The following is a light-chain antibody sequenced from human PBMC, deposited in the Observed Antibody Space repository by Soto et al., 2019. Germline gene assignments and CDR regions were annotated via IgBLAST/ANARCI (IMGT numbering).Light chain of an antibody. CDR1: SSDVGGYNY. V-gene: IGLV2-11*01. CDR2: DVS. Sequence: QSALTQPRSGSGSPGQSVTISCTGTSSDVGGYNYVSWYRQHPGKAPKLMIYDVSKRPLGVPDRFSGSKSGNTASLTIAGLQDEDEDDYYCCSYAGSYTRVFVTGTKLTVL. J-gene: IGLJ1*01. CDR3: CSYAGSYTRV.